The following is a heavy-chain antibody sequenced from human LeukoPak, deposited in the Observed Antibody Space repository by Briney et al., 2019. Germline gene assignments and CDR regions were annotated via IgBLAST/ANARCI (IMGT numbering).Heavy chain of an antibody. CDR2: IKSKTDGGTT. CDR3: TVWGTVDSWLDY. D-gene: IGHD3-16*01. Sequence: GGSLRLSCAASGFTFSNAWMSWVRKAPGKGLEWVGRIKSKTDGGTTDYAAPVKGRFTISRDDSKNTLYLQMNSLKTEDTAVYYCTVWGTVDSWLDYWGQGTLVTVSS. V-gene: IGHV3-15*01. J-gene: IGHJ4*02. CDR1: GFTFSNAW.